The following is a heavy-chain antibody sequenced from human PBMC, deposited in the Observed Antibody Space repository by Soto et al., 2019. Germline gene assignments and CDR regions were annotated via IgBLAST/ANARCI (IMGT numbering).Heavy chain of an antibody. CDR3: ARDRMGFDY. CDR1: GYSISSGYY. CDR2: IYHSGST. V-gene: IGHV4-38-2*02. J-gene: IGHJ4*02. Sequence: PSETLSLTCAVSGYSISSGYYWGCIRQPPGKGLEWIGSIYHSGSTYYNPSLKSRVTISVDTSKNQFSLKLSSVTAADTAVYYCARDRMGFDYWGQGTLVTVSS.